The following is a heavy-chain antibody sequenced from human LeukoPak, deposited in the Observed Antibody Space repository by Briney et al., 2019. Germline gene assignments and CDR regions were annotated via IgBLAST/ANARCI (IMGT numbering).Heavy chain of an antibody. Sequence: SETLSLTSTGSGGSINNYYWSWIRQPPGKGLEGIGYIYYRGSTNYNPSLKSRVTFSVDTSKHQFSLKLNSVTAADTAVYYCARGGDYGDLRYFDYWGQGTLVTVSS. CDR2: IYYRGST. V-gene: IGHV4-59*01. CDR3: ARGGDYGDLRYFDY. J-gene: IGHJ4*02. D-gene: IGHD4-17*01. CDR1: GGSINNYY.